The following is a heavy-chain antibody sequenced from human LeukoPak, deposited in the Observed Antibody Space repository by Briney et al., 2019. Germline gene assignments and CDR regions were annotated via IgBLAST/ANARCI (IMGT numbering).Heavy chain of an antibody. CDR2: INSDGSCA. CDR1: GFTFSSNW. Sequence: PGRSVRLSCAASGFTFSSNWTHWVRQAPGKGLVCVSRINSDGSCATYADSVKGRLTISRDNAKNTLYLQMNNLRAEDTAVYSCARVPYSSGSFDYWGQGSLVTVSS. CDR3: ARVPYSSGSFDY. J-gene: IGHJ4*02. D-gene: IGHD3-22*01. V-gene: IGHV3-74*01.